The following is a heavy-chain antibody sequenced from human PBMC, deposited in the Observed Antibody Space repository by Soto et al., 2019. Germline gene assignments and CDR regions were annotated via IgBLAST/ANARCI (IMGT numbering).Heavy chain of an antibody. CDR3: AQRHDDYGDYGELAFDI. D-gene: IGHD4-17*01. CDR1: GGSISSSSYY. CDR2: IYYSGST. V-gene: IGHV4-39*07. J-gene: IGHJ3*02. Sequence: PSETLSLTCTVSGGSISSSSYYWGWIRQPPGKGLEWIGSIYYSGSTYYNPSLKSRVTISVDTSKNQFSLKLSSVTAADTAVYYCAQRHDDYGDYGELAFDIWGQGTMVTVSS.